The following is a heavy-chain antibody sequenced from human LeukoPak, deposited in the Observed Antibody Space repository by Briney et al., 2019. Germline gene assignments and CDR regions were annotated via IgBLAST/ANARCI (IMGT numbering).Heavy chain of an antibody. Sequence: MXWXXXXXGXGLEWVAVXSSDGSNKNYADSAKGRFTISRDNSKNTLYLQTNSLRAEDTAVYYCAKEGGYSSGWYYHYYGMDVWGQGTTVTVSS. D-gene: IGHD6-19*01. J-gene: IGHJ6*02. V-gene: IGHV3-30-3*02. CDR3: AKEGGYSSGWYYHYYGMDV. CDR2: XSSDGSNK.